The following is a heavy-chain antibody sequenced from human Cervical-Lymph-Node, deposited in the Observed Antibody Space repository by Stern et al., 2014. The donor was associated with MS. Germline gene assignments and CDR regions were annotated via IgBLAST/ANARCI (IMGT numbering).Heavy chain of an antibody. V-gene: IGHV4-59*08. CDR3: ARKADWGDYFDY. J-gene: IGHJ4*02. CDR2: IYSSGST. CDR1: GDSIRTYF. D-gene: IGHD7-27*01. Sequence: QVQLVQSGPGLLKPSETLSLTCTVSGDSIRTYFWTWIRQSPGKTLEWIGYIYSSGSTDYNPSLKSRVTMSLDTANKQFSLNLCSVTAADTAVYFCARKADWGDYFDYWGQGTLVTVSS.